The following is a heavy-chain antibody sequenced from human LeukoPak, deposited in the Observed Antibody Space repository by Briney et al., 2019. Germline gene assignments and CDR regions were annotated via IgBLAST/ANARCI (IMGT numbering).Heavy chain of an antibody. V-gene: IGHV4-38-2*02. CDR3: ARVGPYKAFDI. Sequence: TSETLSLTCTVSGYSISSGYYWGWIRQPPGKGLEWIGSIYHSGSTYYNPSLKSRVTISVDTSKNQFSLKLSSVTAADTAVYYCARVGPYKAFDIWGQGTMVTVSS. CDR1: GYSISSGYY. D-gene: IGHD1-1*01. J-gene: IGHJ3*02. CDR2: IYHSGST.